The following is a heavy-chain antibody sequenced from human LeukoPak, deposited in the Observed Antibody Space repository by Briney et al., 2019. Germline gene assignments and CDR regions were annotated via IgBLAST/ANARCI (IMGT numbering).Heavy chain of an antibody. CDR2: ISSSGSTI. CDR3: AESTYWSNPYYFDY. V-gene: IGHV3-48*03. D-gene: IGHD2-2*01. Sequence: GGSLRLSCAASGFTFSSYEMNWVRQAPGKGLEWVSYISSSGSTIYYADSVKGRFTISRDNSKNTLYLRMNSLRAEDTAVYYCAESTYWSNPYYFDYWGQGTLVTVSS. J-gene: IGHJ4*02. CDR1: GFTFSSYE.